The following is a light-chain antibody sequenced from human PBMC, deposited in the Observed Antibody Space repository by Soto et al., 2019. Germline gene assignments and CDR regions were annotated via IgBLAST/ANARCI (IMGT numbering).Light chain of an antibody. V-gene: IGKV2-30*02. CDR1: QSLVHSDGIAY. J-gene: IGKJ5*01. CDR2: KVS. CDR3: MQGTHWPLT. Sequence: DVVMTQSPLSLPVTLGQPASISCRSNQSLVHSDGIAYFSWLQQRPGRSPRRLIYKVSNRDSGVQARVIGSGSGTDFGRKISRVEAEDVGVYYCMQGTHWPLTFGQGPRLELK.